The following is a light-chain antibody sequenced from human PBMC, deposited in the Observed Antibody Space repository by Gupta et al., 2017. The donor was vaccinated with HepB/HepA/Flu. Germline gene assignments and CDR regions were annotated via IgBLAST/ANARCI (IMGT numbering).Light chain of an antibody. CDR2: TAS. CDR1: QSISNK. CDR3: QQYGGYF. V-gene: IGKV1-5*03. J-gene: IGKJ2*01. Sequence: DIQMTQSPSTLSASVGDRVTITCRASQSISNKLGWYQQKPGKAPKLLIYTASTLKSGAPSRLSRRRAATGFTLIISSLPDDYFATYCGQQYGGYFFGQWIKLGIK.